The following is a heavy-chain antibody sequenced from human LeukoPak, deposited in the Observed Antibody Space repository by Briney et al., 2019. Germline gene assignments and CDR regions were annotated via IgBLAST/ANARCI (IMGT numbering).Heavy chain of an antibody. D-gene: IGHD4-17*01. Sequence: GESLKISCAASGFNFSSYGMYWVRQAPGKGLEWVAFIRYDGSNKYYADSVKGRFTISRDNSKNTLYVQMSSLRVEDTAVYYCAKEGTVTPIDYWGQGTPVTVSS. CDR2: IRYDGSNK. J-gene: IGHJ4*02. CDR3: AKEGTVTPIDY. V-gene: IGHV3-30*02. CDR1: GFNFSSYG.